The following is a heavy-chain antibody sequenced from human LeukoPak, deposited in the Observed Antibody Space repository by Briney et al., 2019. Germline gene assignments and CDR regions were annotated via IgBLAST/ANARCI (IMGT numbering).Heavy chain of an antibody. Sequence: PGGSLRLSCAASGISFSAHSMHWVRQAPGKGLEWVAIIRFDGSNIHYADSVKGRFTISRDNSKNTLYLQMNSLRAEDTAVYYCVRDGVGATTYFGYFDHWGQGNLVTVSS. J-gene: IGHJ4*02. CDR1: GISFSAHS. CDR2: IRFDGSNI. CDR3: VRDGVGATTYFGYFDH. V-gene: IGHV3-33*01. D-gene: IGHD1-26*01.